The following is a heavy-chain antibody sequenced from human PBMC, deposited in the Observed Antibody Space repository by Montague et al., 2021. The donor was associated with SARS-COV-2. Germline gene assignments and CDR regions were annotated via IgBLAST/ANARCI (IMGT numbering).Heavy chain of an antibody. V-gene: IGHV4-38-2*02. Sequence: SETLSLTCSVSGFPISSGYYWGWIRQTPGKGLEWIGSRYQNGATXYSPSLKRPVTILLDTSKNQFSLSLTSVTAADTAVYYCARSGVGIFDFSYFDSWGQGSLVIVSS. CDR3: ARSGVGIFDFSYFDS. CDR2: RYQNGAT. J-gene: IGHJ4*02. CDR1: GFPISSGYY. D-gene: IGHD3-3*01.